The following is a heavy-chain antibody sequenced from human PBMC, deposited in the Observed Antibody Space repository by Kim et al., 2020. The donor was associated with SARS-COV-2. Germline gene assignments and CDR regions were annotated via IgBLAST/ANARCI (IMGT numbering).Heavy chain of an antibody. V-gene: IGHV3-48*02. J-gene: IGHJ4*02. CDR2: ISSISSTI. CDR3: ARDRSSGWYGVVDS. CDR1: GFTFSSYN. D-gene: IGHD6-19*01. Sequence: GGSLRLSCAASGFTFSSYNMNWVRQAPGEGLEWVSYISSISSTINYADSVKGRFTISRDNGKNSLSLQMDSLRDEDTAVYYCARDRSSGWYGVVDSWGQGTLVIVSS.